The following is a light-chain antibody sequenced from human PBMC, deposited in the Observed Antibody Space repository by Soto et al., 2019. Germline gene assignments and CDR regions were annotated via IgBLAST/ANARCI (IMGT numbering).Light chain of an antibody. CDR2: AAS. CDR3: QQSYSTTDT. Sequence: DIQMTQSPSSLSASVGDRVTITCRASKSISSYLNWYQQKPGKAPKLLIYAASSLQSGVPSRFSGSGSGTDFTLTISSLQPEDFATYYCQQSYSTTDTFGQGTKLAIK. CDR1: KSISSY. V-gene: IGKV1-39*01. J-gene: IGKJ2*01.